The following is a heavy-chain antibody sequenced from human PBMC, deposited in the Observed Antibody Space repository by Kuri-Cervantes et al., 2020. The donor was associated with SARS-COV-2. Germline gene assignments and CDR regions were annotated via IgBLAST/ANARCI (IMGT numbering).Heavy chain of an antibody. D-gene: IGHD3-22*01. CDR2: IYYSGST. CDR3: ARDEVDSSGYQPDGAFDI. Sequence: SETLSLTCTVSGDSISSGGHYWSWIRQHPGKGLEWIGYIYYSGSTDYNPSLKSRVSISLDRSKNQFSLKLSSVTAADTAMYYCARDEVDSSGYQPDGAFDIWGQGTMVTVSS. CDR1: GDSISSGGHY. V-gene: IGHV4-31*03. J-gene: IGHJ3*02.